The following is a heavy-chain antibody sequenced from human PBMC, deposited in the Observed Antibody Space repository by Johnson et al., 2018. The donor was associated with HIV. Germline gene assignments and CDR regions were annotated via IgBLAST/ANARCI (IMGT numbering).Heavy chain of an antibody. CDR1: GFTFSRYG. CDR2: IWYDGSNK. CDR3: AKSPGKDNGGKSGGIDF. Sequence: QVQLVESGGGVVQVGRSLRLSCEASGFTFSRYGMHWVRQAPGKGLEWVAVIWYDGSNKNYTESVKGRFSISRDNSKNTLYLQMNSLRAEDTATYYCAKSPGKDNGGKSGGIDFWCQGKRVTVSS. V-gene: IGHV3-33*03. D-gene: IGHD4-23*01. J-gene: IGHJ3*01.